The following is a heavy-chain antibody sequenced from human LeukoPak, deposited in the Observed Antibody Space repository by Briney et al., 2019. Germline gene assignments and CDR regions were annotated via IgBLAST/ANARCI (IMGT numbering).Heavy chain of an antibody. V-gene: IGHV3-11*01. J-gene: IGHJ4*01. D-gene: IGHD6-19*01. CDR3: AKGAQQWLPQTYFDY. Sequence: NPGGSLRLSCAASGFAFSDYYMTWVRQAPGKGLEWVSSISSSGSSICYAPSLKGRFTISRDNAKNSLSLLMNSLRAEDTAVYYCAKGAQQWLPQTYFDYWGHGALVTVSS. CDR2: ISSSGSSI. CDR1: GFAFSDYY.